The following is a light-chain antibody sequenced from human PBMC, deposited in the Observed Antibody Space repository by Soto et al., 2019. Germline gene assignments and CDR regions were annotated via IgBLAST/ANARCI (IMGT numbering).Light chain of an antibody. CDR2: GAS. V-gene: IGKV3-20*01. Sequence: EIVLTQSPGTLSLSPGERATLSCRASQSVSSNYLAWYQQKPGQAPSLLIYGASNRATGIPDRFSGSGSGTDFTLTISRLEPEDFAVYYCQQYGSSPPITFVQGTRLEIK. CDR1: QSVSSNY. CDR3: QQYGSSPPIT. J-gene: IGKJ5*01.